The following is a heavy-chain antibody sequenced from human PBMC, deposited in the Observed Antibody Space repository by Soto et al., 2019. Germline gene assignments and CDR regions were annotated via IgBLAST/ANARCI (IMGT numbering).Heavy chain of an antibody. J-gene: IGHJ4*02. D-gene: IGHD6-19*01. CDR3: TRPGYSSGWYEDY. Sequence: GGSLRLSCAASGFTFSGSAMHWVRQASGKGLEWVGRIRSIANSYATAYAASVKGSFTISRDDSKNTAYLQMNSLKTDDTAVYYCTRPGYSSGWYEDYWGQGTLVTVSS. V-gene: IGHV3-73*01. CDR2: IRSIANSYAT. CDR1: GFTFSGSA.